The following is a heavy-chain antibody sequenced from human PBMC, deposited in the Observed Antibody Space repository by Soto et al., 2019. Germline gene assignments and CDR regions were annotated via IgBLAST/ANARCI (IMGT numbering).Heavy chain of an antibody. CDR1: GGSISSYY. Sequence: SETLSLTCTVSGGSISSYYWSWFRQPPGKGLEWIGYIYYSGSTNYNPSLKSRVTISVDTSKNQFSLKLSSVTAADTAVYYCPKEDIADRSSPHVDYWGQEALVTASS. CDR3: PKEDIADRSSPHVDY. V-gene: IGHV4-59*08. CDR2: IYYSGST. J-gene: IGHJ4*02. D-gene: IGHD6-6*01.